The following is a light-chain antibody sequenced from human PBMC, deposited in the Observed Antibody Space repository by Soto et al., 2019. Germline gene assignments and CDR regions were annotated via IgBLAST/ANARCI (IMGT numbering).Light chain of an antibody. V-gene: IGKV1-6*01. CDR1: QSISSK. Sequence: SSLSASVSKRVTITILASQSISSKLNWYQQRPGKVPNLLIYDASSLQSGVPSRFSGSGSGTDFTLTISSLRPEDFASYYCLQDDNYPLTVGGGANLDVK. J-gene: IGKJ4*01. CDR3: LQDDNYPLT. CDR2: DAS.